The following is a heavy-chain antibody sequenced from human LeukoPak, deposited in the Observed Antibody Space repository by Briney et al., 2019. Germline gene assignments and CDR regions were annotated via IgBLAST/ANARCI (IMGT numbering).Heavy chain of an antibody. CDR3: VIHGEESIRYHDY. CDR2: INHSGST. D-gene: IGHD3-9*01. CDR1: GGSFSGYY. J-gene: IGHJ4*02. Sequence: SETLSLTCAVYGGSFSGYYWSWIRQPPGKGLEWIGEINHSGSTNYNPSLKSRVTISVDTSKNQFSLKLSSVTAADTAVYYCVIHGEESIRYHDYWGQGTLVTVSS. V-gene: IGHV4-34*01.